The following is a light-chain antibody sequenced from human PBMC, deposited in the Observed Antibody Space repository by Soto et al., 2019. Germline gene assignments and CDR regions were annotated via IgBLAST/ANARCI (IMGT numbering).Light chain of an antibody. CDR2: GAS. CDR3: YTFDGSRPAFT. V-gene: IGKV3-20*01. J-gene: IGKJ2*01. Sequence: ETMLTQSPGTLSLSPGERATLSCRASQSVSSRNLAWYQHKPGQAPRLLIYGASFRATGIPDRFSGSGSGKELTITIRGLENEDSGVYYCYTFDGSRPAFTFGQGTKLEI. CDR1: QSVSSRN.